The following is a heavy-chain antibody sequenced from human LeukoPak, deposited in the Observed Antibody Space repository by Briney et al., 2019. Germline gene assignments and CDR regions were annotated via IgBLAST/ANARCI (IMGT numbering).Heavy chain of an antibody. J-gene: IGHJ4*02. CDR2: IIPSGVTT. V-gene: IGHV3-23*01. D-gene: IGHD1-26*01. CDR1: GFTFSNYG. Sequence: GGSLRLSCAASGFTFSNYGMNWVRHAPGKGLEWVSGIIPSGVTTYYADSVKSRFTISRDNSKNTLYLQMNSLRAEDTAVYYCARDRRYSGSYSGVGVFDYWGQGTLVTVSS. CDR3: ARDRRYSGSYSGVGVFDY.